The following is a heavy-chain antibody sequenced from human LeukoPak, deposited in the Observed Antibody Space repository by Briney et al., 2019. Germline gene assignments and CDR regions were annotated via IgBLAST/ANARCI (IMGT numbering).Heavy chain of an antibody. CDR2: IKQDGSEK. D-gene: IGHD3-9*01. V-gene: IGHV3-7*01. Sequence: PGGSLRLSCVASGFTFGKYWMSWVRQAPGKGLEWVANIKQDGSEKYYVDSVKGRFTISRDNAKNSLYLQMNSLRAEDTAVYYCARNYYDILTGYYIDWFDPWGQGTLVTVSS. CDR1: GFTFGKYW. CDR3: ARNYYDILTGYYIDWFDP. J-gene: IGHJ5*02.